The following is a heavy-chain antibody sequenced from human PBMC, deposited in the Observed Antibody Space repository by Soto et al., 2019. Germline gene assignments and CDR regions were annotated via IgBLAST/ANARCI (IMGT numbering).Heavy chain of an antibody. D-gene: IGHD3-3*02. CDR3: ARDTETLGPRANDALDI. V-gene: IGHV1-3*01. CDR1: GYTFSAYT. Sequence: ASVKVSCKAAGYTFSAYTMNWVRQAPGQSLEWMGWINVGSGNTRYSQNFQGRVSITRDTSASTVYMELTGLKSEDTAMYYCARDTETLGPRANDALDIWGQGTMVTVS. CDR2: INVGSGNT. J-gene: IGHJ3*02.